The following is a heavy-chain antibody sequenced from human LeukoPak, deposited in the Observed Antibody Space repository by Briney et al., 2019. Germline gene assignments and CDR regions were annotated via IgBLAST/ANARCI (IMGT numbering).Heavy chain of an antibody. V-gene: IGHV3-23*01. D-gene: IGHD3-22*01. J-gene: IGHJ3*02. Sequence: GGSLRLSCAASGFTFSSYAMSWVRQAQGKGREWVTSISGSGGSTYHTDSVKGAFTISRDISKNTLYLKIKRLNAEDTAKYVCAKDLYCYDRSGYNKPSAFDIWGQGTMVTVSS. CDR1: GFTFSSYA. CDR2: ISGSGGST. CDR3: AKDLYCYDRSGYNKPSAFDI.